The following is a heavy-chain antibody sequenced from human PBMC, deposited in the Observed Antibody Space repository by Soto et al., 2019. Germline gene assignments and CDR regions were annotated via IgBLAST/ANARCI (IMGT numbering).Heavy chain of an antibody. D-gene: IGHD3-3*01. J-gene: IGHJ4*02. V-gene: IGHV1-18*01. CDR2: ISAYNGNT. CDR3: ARDHGTYDFWSGSFYHRVGDY. Sequence: ASVKVSCKASGYTFTSYGISWVRQAPGQGLEWMGWISAYNGNTNYAQKLQGRVTMTTDTSTSTAYMELRSLRSDDTAVYYCARDHGTYDFWSGSFYHRVGDYWGQGTLVTVSS. CDR1: GYTFTSYG.